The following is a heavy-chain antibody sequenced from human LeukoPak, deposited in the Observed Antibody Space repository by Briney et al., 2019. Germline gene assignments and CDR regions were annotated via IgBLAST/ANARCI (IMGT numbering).Heavy chain of an antibody. Sequence: GGSLRLSCAAFGFTFSSYAMSWVRQAPGKGLEWVSAVSSIGGGTYYADSVKGRFTISRDNSKNTLYLKMNSLRAEDTAIYYCAKAYYYDSSGYYYLIFDYWGQGTLVTVSS. V-gene: IGHV3-23*01. D-gene: IGHD3-22*01. CDR1: GFTFSSYA. J-gene: IGHJ4*02. CDR3: AKAYYYDSSGYYYLIFDY. CDR2: VSSIGGGT.